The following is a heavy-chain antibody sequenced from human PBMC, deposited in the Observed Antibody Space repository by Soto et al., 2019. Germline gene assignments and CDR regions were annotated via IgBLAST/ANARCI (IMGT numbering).Heavy chain of an antibody. D-gene: IGHD3-3*01. J-gene: IGHJ3*02. V-gene: IGHV1-8*02. CDR2: MNPNSGNT. CDR3: SSPAIMYNFLSGSPFDI. CDR1: GYTFTSYD. Sequence: QVQLVQSGAEVKKPGASVKVSCKASGYTFTSYDINWVRQATGQGLEWMGWMNPNSGNTGYAQKVQGRVTMTRNTSNSTANTALMSLRSETTAVYYCSSPAIMYNFLSGSPFDIWGQGTMVTVSS.